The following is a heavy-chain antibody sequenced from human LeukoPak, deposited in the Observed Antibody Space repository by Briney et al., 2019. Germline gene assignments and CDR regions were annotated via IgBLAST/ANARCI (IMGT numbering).Heavy chain of an antibody. V-gene: IGHV1-24*01. CDR3: ARGIGPVAVTFDY. Sequence: GASVKVSCKVSGYTLTELSMHWVRQAPGKGLGWMGGFDPEDGETIYAQKFQGRVTMTRDTSTSTVYMELSSLRSDDTAVYYCARGIGPVAVTFDYWGQGTLVTVSS. CDR2: FDPEDGET. J-gene: IGHJ4*02. CDR1: GYTLTELS. D-gene: IGHD6-19*01.